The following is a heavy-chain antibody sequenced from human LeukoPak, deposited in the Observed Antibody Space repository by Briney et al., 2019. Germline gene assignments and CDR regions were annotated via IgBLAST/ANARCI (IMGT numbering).Heavy chain of an antibody. CDR2: IYYSGST. Sequence: SETLSLTCTVSGGSISSSSYYWGWIRQPPGKGLEWIGSIYYSGSTYYNPSLKSRVTISVDTSKNQFSLKLSSVTAADTAVYYCARVGRGYRYYMDVWGKGTTVTVSS. J-gene: IGHJ6*03. CDR3: ARVGRGYRYYMDV. D-gene: IGHD5-18*01. V-gene: IGHV4-39*01. CDR1: GGSISSSSYY.